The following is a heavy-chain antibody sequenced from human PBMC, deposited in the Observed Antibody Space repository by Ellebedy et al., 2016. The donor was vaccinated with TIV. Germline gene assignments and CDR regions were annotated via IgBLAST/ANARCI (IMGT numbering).Heavy chain of an antibody. D-gene: IGHD6-13*01. CDR2: ISGSGGST. V-gene: IGHV3-23*01. Sequence: GESLKISXAASGFTFSSYAMSWVRQAPGKGLEWVSAISGSGGSTYYADSVKGRFTISRDNSKNTLYLQMNSLRAEDTAVYYCAKEVRQLATNWFDPWGQGTLVTVSS. CDR1: GFTFSSYA. CDR3: AKEVRQLATNWFDP. J-gene: IGHJ5*02.